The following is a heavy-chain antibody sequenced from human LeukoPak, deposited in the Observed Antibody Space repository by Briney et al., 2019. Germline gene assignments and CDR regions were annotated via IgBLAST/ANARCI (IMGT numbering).Heavy chain of an antibody. J-gene: IGHJ4*02. V-gene: IGHV3-7*01. CDR2: IKPDGGEK. D-gene: IGHD4-17*01. CDR3: VREGSGHYFYFFDY. CDR1: GFTFSTYW. Sequence: GGSLRLSCAASGFTFSTYWMGWARQSPGKGLEWVANIKPDGGEKYYVDSVKGRFTISRDNAKNSLYLQMNSLRAEGTAVYYCVREGSGHYFYFFDYWGQGTLVTVSP.